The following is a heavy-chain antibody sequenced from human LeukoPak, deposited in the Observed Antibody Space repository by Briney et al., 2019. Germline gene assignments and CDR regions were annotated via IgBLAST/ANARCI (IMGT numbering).Heavy chain of an antibody. CDR1: GFTFSDHY. J-gene: IGHJ3*02. CDR2: TRNKADSYTT. CDR3: ARPDSSGWHDAFDI. Sequence: GGSLRLSCATSGFTFSDHYMDWVRQVPGKGLEWVGRTRNKADSYTTEYVASVKGRFTISRDDSKKSMYLQMNSLKTEDTAVYYCARPDSSGWHDAFDIWGQGTMVTVSS. D-gene: IGHD6-19*01. V-gene: IGHV3-72*01.